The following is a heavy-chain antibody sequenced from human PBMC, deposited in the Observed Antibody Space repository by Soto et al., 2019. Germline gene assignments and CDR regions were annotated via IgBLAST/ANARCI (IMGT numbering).Heavy chain of an antibody. D-gene: IGHD5-12*01. J-gene: IGHJ6*02. Sequence: SETLSLTCTVSGGSISSYYWSWIRQPPGKGLEWIGYIYYSGSTNYNPSLKSRVTISVDTSKNQFSLKLSSVTAADTAVYYCARESPRYSGYEIYYYYYGMDVWGQGTTVTVSS. CDR1: GGSISSYY. V-gene: IGHV4-59*01. CDR2: IYYSGST. CDR3: ARESPRYSGYEIYYYYYGMDV.